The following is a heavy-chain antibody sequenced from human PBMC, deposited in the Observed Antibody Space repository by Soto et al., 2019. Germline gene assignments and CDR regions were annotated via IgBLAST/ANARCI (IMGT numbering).Heavy chain of an antibody. CDR2: ISSSGGTT. D-gene: IGHD2-15*01. J-gene: IGHJ3*02. Sequence: EVQLLESGGGLVQPGGSLRLSCAASGFTFRNYAMSWVRQAPGKGLEWVSTISSSGGTTYYADSVKGRFTISRDNSKNSLYLKMNSLRVEDTAVYYCASAGWTYSLESFDIWGLGSMVTVSS. V-gene: IGHV3-23*01. CDR3: ASAGWTYSLESFDI. CDR1: GFTFRNYA.